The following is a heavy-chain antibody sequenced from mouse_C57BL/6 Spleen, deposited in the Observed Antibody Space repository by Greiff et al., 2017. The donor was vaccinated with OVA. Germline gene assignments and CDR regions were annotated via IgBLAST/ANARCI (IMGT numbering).Heavy chain of an antibody. CDR1: GYAFTNYL. CDR2: INPGSGGT. D-gene: IGHD2-4*01. Sequence: VQLQQSGAELVRPGTSVTVSCKASGYAFTNYLIEWVKQRPGQGLEWIGVINPGSGGTNYNEKFKGKATLTADKSSSTAYMQLSSLTSEDSAVYFCARRYDYDVGWFAYWGKGTLVTVSA. V-gene: IGHV1-54*01. J-gene: IGHJ3*01. CDR3: ARRYDYDVGWFAY.